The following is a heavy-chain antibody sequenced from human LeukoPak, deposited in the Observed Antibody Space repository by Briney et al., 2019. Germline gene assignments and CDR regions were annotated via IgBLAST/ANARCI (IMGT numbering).Heavy chain of an antibody. CDR3: AGDRGYSYEAYYFDY. Sequence: GGSLRLSCAASGFTFSSYWMHWVRQAPGKGLVWVSRINSDGSSTSYADSVKGRFTISRDNAKNLLYLQMNSLRAEDTAVYYCAGDRGYSYEAYYFDYWGQGTLVTVSS. CDR2: INSDGSST. CDR1: GFTFSSYW. V-gene: IGHV3-74*01. D-gene: IGHD5-18*01. J-gene: IGHJ4*02.